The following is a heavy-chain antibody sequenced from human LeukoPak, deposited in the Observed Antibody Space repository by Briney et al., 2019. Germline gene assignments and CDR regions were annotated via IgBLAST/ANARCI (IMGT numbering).Heavy chain of an antibody. V-gene: IGHV1-2*04. CDR1: GYTFTGYY. J-gene: IGHJ4*02. Sequence: ASVKVSCKASGYTFTGYYMHWVRQAPGQGLEWMGWINPNSGGTNYAQKFQGWVTMTRDTSISTAYMELSRLRSDDTAVYYCARGLYYYDSSGYYSSYYFDYWGQGTLVTVSS. CDR3: ARGLYYYDSSGYYSSYYFDY. CDR2: INPNSGGT. D-gene: IGHD3-22*01.